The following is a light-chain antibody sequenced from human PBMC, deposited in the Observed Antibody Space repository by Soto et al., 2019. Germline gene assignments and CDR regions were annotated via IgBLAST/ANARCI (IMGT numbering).Light chain of an antibody. J-gene: IGKJ4*01. CDR3: QQYNNWPPPLT. V-gene: IGKV3-15*01. CDR1: QSVSSN. CDR2: GAS. Sequence: EIVMTQSPATLSVSPGERATLSCRASQSVSSNLAWYQQKPGQAHRLLIYGASTRATGIPARFSGSGAGTEFTHTISSLQSEDFAVYYCQQYNNWPPPLTFGGGTKVEIK.